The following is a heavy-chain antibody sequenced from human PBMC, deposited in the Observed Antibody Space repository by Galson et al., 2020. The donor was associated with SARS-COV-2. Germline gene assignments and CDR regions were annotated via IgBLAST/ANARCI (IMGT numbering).Heavy chain of an antibody. CDR3: ARASGFNWFDP. CDR2: TYYRSKWSN. D-gene: IGHD5-12*01. CDR1: GDSVSSNSFT. J-gene: IGHJ5*02. V-gene: IGHV6-1*01. Sequence: ASETLSLTCAISGDSVSSNSFTWNWVRQSPSRGLEWLGRTYYRSKWSNDYAVSVRSRITINPDTSKNQFSLQLNSVTPEDTAVYYCARASGFNWFDPWGQGTLVTVSS.